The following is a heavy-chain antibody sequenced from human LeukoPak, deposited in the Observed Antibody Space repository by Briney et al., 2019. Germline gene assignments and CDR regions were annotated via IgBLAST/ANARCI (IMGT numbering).Heavy chain of an antibody. CDR2: THSSGST. V-gene: IGHV4-4*07. CDR3: ARGYCGGDCYSGSKYYFDY. CDR1: GGPISSYY. Sequence: SETLSLTCTVSGGPISSYYWSWIRQPAGKGLEWIGRTHSSGSTNYNASLQSRVTMSVDTSKSQFSLNLTSVTAADTAVYYCARGYCGGDCYSGSKYYFDYWGQGTLVTVSS. J-gene: IGHJ4*02. D-gene: IGHD2-21*02.